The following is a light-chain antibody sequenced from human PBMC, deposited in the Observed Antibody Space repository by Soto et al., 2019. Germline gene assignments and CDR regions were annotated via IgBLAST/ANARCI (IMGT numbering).Light chain of an antibody. CDR3: QQSYSSPPT. J-gene: IGKJ1*01. Sequence: DIQMTQSPSTLSASVGDRVTITCRASQYMSSWLAWYQQKPGKAPKLLIFAASSLQSGVPSRFSGSRSGPDFTLTISSLQPEDFATYYCQQSYSSPPTFGQGTKVEIK. CDR1: QYMSSW. V-gene: IGKV1-39*01. CDR2: AAS.